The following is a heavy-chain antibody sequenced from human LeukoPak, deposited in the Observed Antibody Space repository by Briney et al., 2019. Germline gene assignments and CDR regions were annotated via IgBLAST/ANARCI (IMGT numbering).Heavy chain of an antibody. CDR2: IYYSGST. V-gene: IGHV4-59*01. Sequence: SETLSLTCTVSGGSISSYYWSWIRQPPGKGLEWIGYIYYSGSTNYNPSLKSRVTISVDTSKNQFSLKLSSVTAEDTAVYYCARDYQGGYGDKTVDYWGQGTLVTVSS. CDR3: ARDYQGGYGDKTVDY. CDR1: GGSISSYY. J-gene: IGHJ4*02. D-gene: IGHD5-18*01.